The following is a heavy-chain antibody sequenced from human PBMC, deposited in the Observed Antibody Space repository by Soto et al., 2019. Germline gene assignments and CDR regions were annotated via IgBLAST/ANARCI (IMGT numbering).Heavy chain of an antibody. CDR1: GFTFSSYA. D-gene: IGHD6-19*01. J-gene: IGHJ4*02. CDR3: ATPARGWYSETDS. Sequence: EVQLLESGGGLVQPGGSLRLSCAASGFTFSSYAMNWVRQAPGKGLEWVAAISGSGGSTYYEDSVKGRFTISRDNSKNTLYLQMNSLRAEDTAVYYCATPARGWYSETDSWGQGTLVTVSS. CDR2: ISGSGGST. V-gene: IGHV3-23*01.